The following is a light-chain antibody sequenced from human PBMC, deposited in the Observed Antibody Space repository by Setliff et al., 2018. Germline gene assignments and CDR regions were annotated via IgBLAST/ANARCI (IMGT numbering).Light chain of an antibody. CDR2: DNK. CDR3: GAWDRSLNVYV. Sequence: QSALTQPPSVSAAPGQKVTISCSGSSPNIGNNYVSWYQQLPGTAPKLLIYDNKRPSGIPDRFSGSKSGTSATLGITGLQTGDEADYYCGAWDRSLNVYVFGIGTKVTV. J-gene: IGLJ1*01. V-gene: IGLV1-51*01. CDR1: SPNIGNNY.